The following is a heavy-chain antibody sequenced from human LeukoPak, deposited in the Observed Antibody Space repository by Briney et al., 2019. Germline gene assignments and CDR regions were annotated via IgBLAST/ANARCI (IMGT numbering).Heavy chain of an antibody. CDR3: ARGAAHNFDY. Sequence: SQTLSLTCAISGDSISSTSAAWNWIRQSPPRGLEWLGRTYYRSKWYNDYAVSVKSRITINPDTSKNQFSLQLNSVTPEDTAVYYCARGAAHNFDYWGQGTLVSVSS. J-gene: IGHJ4*02. CDR2: TYYRSKWYN. D-gene: IGHD6-6*01. CDR1: GDSISSTSAA. V-gene: IGHV6-1*01.